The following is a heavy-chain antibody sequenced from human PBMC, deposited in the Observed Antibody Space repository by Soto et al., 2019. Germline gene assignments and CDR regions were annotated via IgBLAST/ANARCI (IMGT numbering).Heavy chain of an antibody. CDR3: TRGGPAAGFDL. V-gene: IGHV1-8*01. Sequence: QVQLVQSGAEVKKPGASVKVSCKASGYTFTTNDIDWVRQASGQGLEWMGWMKPSTGDSGADPEFQGRFTMTRDTATSTAYMELSSLRSDDTAVYYCTRGGPAAGFDLWGQGTLVTVSS. CDR2: MKPSTGDS. D-gene: IGHD6-13*01. J-gene: IGHJ4*02. CDR1: GYTFTTND.